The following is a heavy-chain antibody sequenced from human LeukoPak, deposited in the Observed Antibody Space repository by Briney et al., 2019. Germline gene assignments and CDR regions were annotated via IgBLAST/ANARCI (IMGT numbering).Heavy chain of an antibody. D-gene: IGHD3-3*01. CDR3: ARDKSDDFWSGYYPFDY. CDR2: IIPIFGTA. Sequence: SVKVSCKASGGTFSSYAISWVRQAPGQGLEWMGGIIPIFGTASYAQKFQGRVTITADESTSTAYMELSSLRSEDTAVYYCARDKSDDFWSGYYPFDYWGQGTLVTVSS. V-gene: IGHV1-69*13. J-gene: IGHJ4*02. CDR1: GGTFSSYA.